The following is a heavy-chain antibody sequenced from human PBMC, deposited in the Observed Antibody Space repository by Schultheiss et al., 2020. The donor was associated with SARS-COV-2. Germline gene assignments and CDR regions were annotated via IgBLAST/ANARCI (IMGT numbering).Heavy chain of an antibody. J-gene: IGHJ3*02. CDR1: GYTFTSYD. V-gene: IGHV1-8*03. D-gene: IGHD6-19*01. Sequence: ASVKVSCKASGYTFTSYDINWVRQATGQGLEWMGWMNTNSGNTGYAQKFQGRVTITRNTSISTAYMELSSLRSEETAVYYCARRLSNFDIWGQGTMVTVSS. CDR3: ARRLSNFDI. CDR2: MNTNSGNT.